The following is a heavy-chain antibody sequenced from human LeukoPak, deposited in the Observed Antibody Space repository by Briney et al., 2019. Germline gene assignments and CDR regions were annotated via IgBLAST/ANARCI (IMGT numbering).Heavy chain of an antibody. J-gene: IGHJ4*02. CDR3: AKAPVTTCRGAFCYPFDY. D-gene: IGHD2-15*01. Sequence: TGGSLRLSCAVSGFTFTSYELHWFRQAPGKGLEWVSAISDTGNTYHADSVKGRFTISRDSSKNTLFLQMNRLRPEDAAVYYCAKAPVTTCRGAFCYPFDYWGLGTLVTVSS. CDR2: ISDTGNT. V-gene: IGHV3-23*01. CDR1: GFTFTSYE.